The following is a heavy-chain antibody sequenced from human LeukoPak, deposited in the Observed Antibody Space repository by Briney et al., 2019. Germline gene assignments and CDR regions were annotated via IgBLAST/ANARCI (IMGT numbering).Heavy chain of an antibody. CDR3: ARAGYSYGYCFDY. CDR1: GGSISSYY. J-gene: IGHJ4*02. CDR2: IYYSGST. Sequence: PSETLSLTCTVSGGSISSYYWSWIRQPPGKGLEWIGYIYYSGSTNYNPSLKSRVTISVDTSKNQFSLELSSVTAADTAVYYCARAGYSYGYCFDYWGQGTLVTVSS. D-gene: IGHD5-18*01. V-gene: IGHV4-59*01.